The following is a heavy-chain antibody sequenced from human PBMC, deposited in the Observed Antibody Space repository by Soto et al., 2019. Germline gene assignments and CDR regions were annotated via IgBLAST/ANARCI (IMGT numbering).Heavy chain of an antibody. CDR1: GYTFTNYY. CDR3: ARGRPDLATIGSFDY. CDR2: IHYSGATP. J-gene: IGHJ4*01. Sequence: QVQLVQSGAEVKRPGASVKVSCKASGYTFTNYYMHWVRQAPGQGLEWMGVIHYSGATPTYEQKSQGRVTIARTNSTSTVYVELSSLPSEDTAVYYSARGRPDLATIGSFDYWAHGTLVTVSS. V-gene: IGHV1-46*01. D-gene: IGHD6-25*01.